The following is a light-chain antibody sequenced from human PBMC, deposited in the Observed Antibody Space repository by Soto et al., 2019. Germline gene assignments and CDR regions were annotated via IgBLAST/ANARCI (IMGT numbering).Light chain of an antibody. V-gene: IGKV1-39*01. J-gene: IGKJ1*01. CDR1: QSISSY. Sequence: DIQMTQSPSSLSASVGERVTITCRARQSISSYLNWYQQKPGKAPKLLIYSASSLQSGVPSRFSGSLSGTDFTLTSSSLQPEDFATYYCQQSYSTLTWTFGQGTKVEIK. CDR3: QQSYSTLTWT. CDR2: SAS.